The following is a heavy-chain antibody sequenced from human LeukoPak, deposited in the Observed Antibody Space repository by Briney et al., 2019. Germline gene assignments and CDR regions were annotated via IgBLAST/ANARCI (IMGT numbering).Heavy chain of an antibody. CDR3: ARRAGLSFDY. J-gene: IGHJ4*02. CDR2: ISSSGSTI. Sequence: GGSLRLSCAASEFTFSDYYMSWIRQAPGKGLDWVSYISSSGSTIYYADSVKGRFTISRDNSKNTLYLQMNSLRAEDTAVYYCARRAGLSFDYWGQGALVTVSS. D-gene: IGHD6-19*01. V-gene: IGHV3-11*01. CDR1: EFTFSDYY.